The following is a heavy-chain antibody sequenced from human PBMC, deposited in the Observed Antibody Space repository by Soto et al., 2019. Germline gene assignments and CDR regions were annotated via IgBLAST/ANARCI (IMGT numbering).Heavy chain of an antibody. CDR1: GFTVGSND. D-gene: IGHD3-22*01. CDR2: LYSGGST. CDR3: ARDSSGYYYGDFDY. J-gene: IGHJ4*02. V-gene: IGHV3-53*01. Sequence: GRSLRLSCAASGFTVGSNDMSWVSQATGKGLEWVSVLYSGGSTYYADSVKGRFTISRDNSKNTLYLQMNSLRVEDTAVYYCARDSSGYYYGDFDYWGQGTLVTGSS.